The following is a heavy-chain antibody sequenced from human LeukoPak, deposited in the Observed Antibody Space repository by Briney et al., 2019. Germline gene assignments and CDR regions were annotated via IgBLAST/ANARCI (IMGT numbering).Heavy chain of an antibody. J-gene: IGHJ4*02. CDR2: ISGSGGST. CDR1: GFTFSSYA. Sequence: GGSLRLSCAASGFTFSSYAMSWVRQAPGKGLEWVSAISGSGGSTYYADSVKGRFTISRDNSKSTLYLQMNSLRAEDTAVYYCAKDHSGGYSYGYDYWGQGTLVTVSS. D-gene: IGHD5-18*01. CDR3: AKDHSGGYSYGYDY. V-gene: IGHV3-23*01.